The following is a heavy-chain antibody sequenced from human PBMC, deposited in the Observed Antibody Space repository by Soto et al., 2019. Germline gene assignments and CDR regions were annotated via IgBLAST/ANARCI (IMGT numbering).Heavy chain of an antibody. D-gene: IGHD2-2*01. CDR1: GGSISSYY. J-gene: IGHJ6*03. V-gene: IGHV4-59*01. CDR3: ARGHQLGGYMDV. Sequence: SETLSLTCTVSGGSISSYYWSWIRQPPGKGLEWIGYIYYSGSTNYNPSLKSRVTISVETSKNQFSLKLSSVTAADTAVYYCARGHQLGGYMDVWGKGTTVTVSS. CDR2: IYYSGST.